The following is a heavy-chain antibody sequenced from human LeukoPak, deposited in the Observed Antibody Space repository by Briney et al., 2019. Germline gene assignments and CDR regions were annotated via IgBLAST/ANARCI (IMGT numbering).Heavy chain of an antibody. CDR3: ARGVEPLAANTLAY. V-gene: IGHV3-53*01. Sequence: GGSLRLSCAASGFTVITNDMTWLRQSPGKGLKGVSVLYSDGNTKYADSVQGRSTISRDNSKNTLYLEMNSLSPDDTAVYYCARGVEPLAANTLAYWGQGTLVTVSS. CDR2: LYSDGNT. D-gene: IGHD1-14*01. J-gene: IGHJ4*02. CDR1: GFTVITND.